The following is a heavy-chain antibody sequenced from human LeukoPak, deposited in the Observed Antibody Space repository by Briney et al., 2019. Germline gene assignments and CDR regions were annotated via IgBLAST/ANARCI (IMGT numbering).Heavy chain of an antibody. CDR2: ISNSGST. Sequence: SETLSLTCTVSGGSISSHYWTWIRQSPVKGLEWIGDISNSGSTSYNPSLKSRVTISIDTSKNQFSLKLSSVTAADTAVYYCGRDALVGYFSYYYMDVWGRGTTVTVSS. D-gene: IGHD2-15*01. CDR1: GGSISSHY. CDR3: GRDALVGYFSYYYMDV. V-gene: IGHV4-59*11. J-gene: IGHJ6*03.